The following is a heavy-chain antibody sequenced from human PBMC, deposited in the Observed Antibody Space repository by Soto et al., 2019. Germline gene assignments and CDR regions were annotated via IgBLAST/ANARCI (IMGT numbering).Heavy chain of an antibody. J-gene: IGHJ4*02. V-gene: IGHV3-23*01. CDR2: ISASGANT. D-gene: IGHD4-17*01. CDR1: GFTFSSNG. Sequence: EVQLLESGGGLVQPGGSLRLSCAASGFTFSSNGMDWVRQAPGKGLEWVSGISASGANTYYADSVKGRFTISRDNPENTLYLQMNSLRAEDTALYYCANTYGGGYWGQGTLVTVSS. CDR3: ANTYGGGY.